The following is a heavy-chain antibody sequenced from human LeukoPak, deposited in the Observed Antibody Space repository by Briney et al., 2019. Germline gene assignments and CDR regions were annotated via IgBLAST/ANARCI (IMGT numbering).Heavy chain of an antibody. CDR3: AKDFYYFDSSGYPIDY. CDR2: ISDDGSNK. Sequence: TGGSLRLSCAASGFTFSNYGMHWVRQAPGKGLEWVAVISDDGSNKYYADSVKGRFTISRDNSKNTLYLQMSSLRAEDTAVYYCAKDFYYFDSSGYPIDYWGQGTLVTVSS. D-gene: IGHD3-22*01. CDR1: GFTFSNYG. V-gene: IGHV3-30*18. J-gene: IGHJ4*02.